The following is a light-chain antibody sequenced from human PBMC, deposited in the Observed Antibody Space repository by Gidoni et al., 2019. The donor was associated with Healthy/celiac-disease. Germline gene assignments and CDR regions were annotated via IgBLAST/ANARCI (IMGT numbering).Light chain of an antibody. CDR3: AAWDDSLNGAV. V-gene: IGLV1-44*01. J-gene: IGLJ7*01. CDR2: SNN. Sequence: IACSGSSSNIGSNNLNWYQQLPGTAPKLLIYSNNQRPSGVPYRFSGSKSGTSASLAISGLQSEDEADYYCAAWDDSLNGAVFGGGTQLTVL. CDR1: SSNIGSNN.